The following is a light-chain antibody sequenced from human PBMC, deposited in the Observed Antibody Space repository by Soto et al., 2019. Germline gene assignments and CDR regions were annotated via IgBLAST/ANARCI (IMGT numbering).Light chain of an antibody. CDR1: QSISTW. CDR2: DAS. J-gene: IGKJ1*01. CDR3: QQYHIYSGT. V-gene: IGKV1-5*01. Sequence: DIHMTQSPSTLPASVGDRVTITCRASQSISTWMAWYQQKPGKAPKLLVYDASTLQSGVASRFSGSGSGTEFTLIISGLQPDDFATYYCQQYHIYSGTFGQGTKVDI.